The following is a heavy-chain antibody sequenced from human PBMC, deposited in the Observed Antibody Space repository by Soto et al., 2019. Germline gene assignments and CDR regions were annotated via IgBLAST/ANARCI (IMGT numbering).Heavy chain of an antibody. CDR2: TFYSGNT. Sequence: SETLSLTCTFSVASMTKNNHYWAWIRQPPGKGLEWIATTFYSGNTYYNPSLKSRVAVSVDTSNSQFSLKLSSVTAADTAVYYCARNHPYSSGWTGLDYWGQGTLVTVSS. V-gene: IGHV4-39*01. CDR3: ARNHPYSSGWTGLDY. J-gene: IGHJ4*02. CDR1: VASMTKNNHY. D-gene: IGHD6-19*01.